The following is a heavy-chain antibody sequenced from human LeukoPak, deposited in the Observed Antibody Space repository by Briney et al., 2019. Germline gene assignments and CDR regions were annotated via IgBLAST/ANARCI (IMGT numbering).Heavy chain of an antibody. J-gene: IGHJ4*02. D-gene: IGHD3-3*01. CDR1: GFTFSDYY. CDR3: ATANLYDFWSGYYDLYDY. Sequence: PGGSLRLSCAASGFTFSDYYMSWIRQAPGKGLEWVSYISSSGSTIYYADSVKGRFTISRDNAKNSLYLQMSSLRAEDTAVYYCATANLYDFWSGYYDLYDYWGQGTLVTVSS. CDR2: ISSSGSTI. V-gene: IGHV3-11*01.